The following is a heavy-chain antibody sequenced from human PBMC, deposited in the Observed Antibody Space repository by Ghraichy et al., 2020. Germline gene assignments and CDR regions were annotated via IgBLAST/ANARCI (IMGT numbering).Heavy chain of an antibody. V-gene: IGHV3-66*01. CDR1: GFTVSSNY. CDR3: ARDRPSYSYGSIFDY. Sequence: GGSLRLSCAASGFTVSSNYMSWVRQAPGKGLEWVSVIYNGGSAYYTESVKGRFTISRDNSKNTLYLQMNSLRAEDTAVYYCARDRPSYSYGSIFDYWGQGTLVTVSS. D-gene: IGHD5-18*01. CDR2: IYNGGSA. J-gene: IGHJ4*02.